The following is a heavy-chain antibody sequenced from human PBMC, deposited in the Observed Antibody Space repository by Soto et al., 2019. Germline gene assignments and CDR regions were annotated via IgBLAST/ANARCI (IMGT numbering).Heavy chain of an antibody. Sequence: GESLKISCQTSGYTFSSNWIGWVRQMPGKGLEWMGIIYPGDSETRYSPSFQGQVTISADRSFSTAYLQWTSLQASDTAMYYCARHFAIDYFDSWGQGTLVTVSS. CDR3: ARHFAIDYFDS. CDR2: IYPGDSET. J-gene: IGHJ4*02. CDR1: GYTFSSNW. V-gene: IGHV5-51*01.